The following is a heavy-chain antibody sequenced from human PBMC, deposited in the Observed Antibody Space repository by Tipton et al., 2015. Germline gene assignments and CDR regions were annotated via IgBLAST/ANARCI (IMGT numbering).Heavy chain of an antibody. Sequence: SLRLSCTASGFDFSDYHMRWIRQAPGKGLEWVSSITASGSVMYYTDSVRGRFTISRDNAKNSLYVQMNSLRAEDTAIYYCSRGGYSSAWPSGYWDQGTLVTVSS. CDR2: ITASGSVM. V-gene: IGHV3-11*01. CDR3: SRGGYSSAWPSGY. CDR1: GFDFSDYH. J-gene: IGHJ4*02. D-gene: IGHD2-15*01.